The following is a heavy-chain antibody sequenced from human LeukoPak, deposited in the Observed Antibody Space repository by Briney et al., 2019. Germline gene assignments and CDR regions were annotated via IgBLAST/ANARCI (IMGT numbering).Heavy chain of an antibody. D-gene: IGHD3-10*01. Sequence: ASVTVSCKASGYTFTGYYMHWVRQAPGQGLEWMGWINPNSGGTNYAQKFQGRVTMTRDTSISTAYMELSRLRSDDTAVYYGARDGSGSYLTWFDPWGQGTLVAVSS. CDR1: GYTFTGYY. CDR2: INPNSGGT. CDR3: ARDGSGSYLTWFDP. J-gene: IGHJ5*02. V-gene: IGHV1-2*02.